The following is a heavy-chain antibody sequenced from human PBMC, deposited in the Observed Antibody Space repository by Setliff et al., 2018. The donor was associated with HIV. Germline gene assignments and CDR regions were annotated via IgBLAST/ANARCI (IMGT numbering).Heavy chain of an antibody. J-gene: IGHJ6*02. V-gene: IGHV4-30-4*08. CDR1: GGSISSGDYY. CDR3: ARGLSVYSYANVYYYHGMDV. Sequence: KTSETLSLTCTVSGGSISSGDYYWSWIRQPPGKGLEWIGYIYYSGSTYYNPSLKSRVTISVDTSKNQFSLKLSSVTAADTAVYYCARGLSVYSYANVYYYHGMDVWGQGTTVTVSS. D-gene: IGHD5-18*01. CDR2: IYYSGST.